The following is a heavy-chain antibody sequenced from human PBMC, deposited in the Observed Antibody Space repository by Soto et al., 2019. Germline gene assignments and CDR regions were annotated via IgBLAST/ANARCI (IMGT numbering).Heavy chain of an antibody. CDR1: GFTFNSHA. CDR3: ARDQQRGIAAMAFDY. D-gene: IGHD6-13*01. Sequence: QVQLVESGGGVVQPGTSLRLSCAASGFTFNSHAMHWVRQAPGKGLEWVAVISNDEGNKQYADSVKGRFTISRDNSKNTLYLQMNRLRAEDTAVYYCARDQQRGIAAMAFDYWGQGTLVTLSS. CDR2: ISNDEGNK. J-gene: IGHJ4*02. V-gene: IGHV3-30*04.